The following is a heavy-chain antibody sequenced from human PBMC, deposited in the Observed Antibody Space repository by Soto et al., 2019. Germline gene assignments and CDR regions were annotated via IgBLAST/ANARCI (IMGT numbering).Heavy chain of an antibody. V-gene: IGHV3-30*18. CDR1: GFTFSGYG. D-gene: IGHD1-1*01. J-gene: IGHJ6*02. CDR3: AKGGRGTYYYYYTRDV. Sequence: QVQLVESGGGVVPPGRSLRLSCAASGFTFSGYGMHWVRQAPGKVLAWVAVISYDGNNKYYADSVKGRFTTSRDNSKNTLYLQLNSLRAEDTAVYYCAKGGRGTYYYYYTRDVWGQGTTVTVSS. CDR2: ISYDGNNK.